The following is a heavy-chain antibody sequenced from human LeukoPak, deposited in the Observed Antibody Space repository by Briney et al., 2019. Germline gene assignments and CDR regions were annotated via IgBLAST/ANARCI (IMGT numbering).Heavy chain of an antibody. Sequence: GESLRISCKGSGYSFTSYWISWVRQMPGKGPEWMGRIDPSDSYTNYSPSFQGHVTISADKSISTAYLQWSSLKASDTAMYYCARQGEIFGVVTLSWFDPWGQGTLVTVSS. CDR3: ARQGEIFGVVTLSWFDP. CDR1: GYSFTSYW. CDR2: IDPSDSYT. J-gene: IGHJ5*02. V-gene: IGHV5-10-1*01. D-gene: IGHD3-3*01.